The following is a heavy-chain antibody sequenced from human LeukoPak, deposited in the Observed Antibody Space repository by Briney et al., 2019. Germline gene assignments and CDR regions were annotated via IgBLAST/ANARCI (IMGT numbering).Heavy chain of an antibody. Sequence: KPSETLSLTCTVSGGSISSSSYYWGWIRQPPGKGLEWIGSIYYSGSTYYNPSLKSRVTISVDTSKNQFSLKLSSVTAADTAVYYCARFDYYGSGSHFDYWGQGTLVTVSS. CDR2: IYYSGST. CDR1: GGSISSSSYY. J-gene: IGHJ4*02. CDR3: ARFDYYGSGSHFDY. D-gene: IGHD3-10*01. V-gene: IGHV4-39*01.